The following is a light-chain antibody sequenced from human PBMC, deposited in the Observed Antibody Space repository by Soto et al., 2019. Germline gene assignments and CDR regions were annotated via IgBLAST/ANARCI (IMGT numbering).Light chain of an antibody. J-gene: IGKJ4*01. V-gene: IGKV3-11*01. Sequence: EIVLTQSPATLSLSPGERATLSCRASQSVSSYLAWYQQKPGQAPRLLIYDASNRATGIPARFSGSGSGTDFTLTISSLEPEDFAVYYCQQRCNWSLTFGGGTKVEIK. CDR2: DAS. CDR1: QSVSSY. CDR3: QQRCNWSLT.